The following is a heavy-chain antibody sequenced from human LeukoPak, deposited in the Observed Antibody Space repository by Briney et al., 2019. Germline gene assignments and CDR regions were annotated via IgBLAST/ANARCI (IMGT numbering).Heavy chain of an antibody. CDR3: ARDGRFSSGDY. CDR1: GYTFTSYY. D-gene: IGHD1-26*01. J-gene: IGHJ4*02. Sequence: ASVTVSCKASGYTFTSYYMLWVRQAPGQGLEGMGIINPSGGSTRYAQKFQGRVTMTRDTSTGTVYMELSSLRSEDTAVYYCARDGRFSSGDYWGQGTLVTVSS. V-gene: IGHV1-46*01. CDR2: INPSGGST.